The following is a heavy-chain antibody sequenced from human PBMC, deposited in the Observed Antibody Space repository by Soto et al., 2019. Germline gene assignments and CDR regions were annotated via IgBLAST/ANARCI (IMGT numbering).Heavy chain of an antibody. V-gene: IGHV3-23*01. CDR3: ARRVRSITIFGVVDYYMDV. CDR2: ISGSGGST. CDR1: GFTFSSYA. J-gene: IGHJ6*03. Sequence: GGSLRLSCAASGFTFSSYAMSWVRQAPGKGLEWVSAISGSGGSTYYADFVKGRFTISRDNSKNTLYLQMNSLRAEDTAVYYCARRVRSITIFGVVDYYMDVWGKGTTVTVSS. D-gene: IGHD3-3*01.